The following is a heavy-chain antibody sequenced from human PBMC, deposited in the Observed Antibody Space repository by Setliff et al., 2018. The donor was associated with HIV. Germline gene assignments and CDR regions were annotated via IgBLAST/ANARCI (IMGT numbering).Heavy chain of an antibody. J-gene: IGHJ6*03. CDR1: GYTFTSYG. D-gene: IGHD2-8*01. CDR3: ARRGHEVYGYYYYYHYMDV. V-gene: IGHV1-18*01. Sequence: ASVKVSCKASGYTFTSYGISWVRQAPGQGLEWMGWISAYNGDTNYAQKLQGRVTMTTDTSTSTAYMELRSLRSDDTAVYYCARRGHEVYGYYYYYHYMDVWGKGTTVTVSS. CDR2: ISAYNGDT.